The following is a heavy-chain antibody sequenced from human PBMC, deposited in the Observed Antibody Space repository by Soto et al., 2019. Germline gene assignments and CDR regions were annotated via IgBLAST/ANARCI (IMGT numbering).Heavy chain of an antibody. CDR3: ARAPHCTNGVCYTRAGFYYYYGMDV. D-gene: IGHD2-8*01. V-gene: IGHV1-46*01. CDR2: INPSGGST. J-gene: IGHJ6*02. Sequence: ASVKVSCKASGYTFTSYYMHWGRQAPGQGLEWMGIINPSGGSTSYAQKFQGRVTMTRDTSTSTVYMELSSLRSEDTAVYYCARAPHCTNGVCYTRAGFYYYYGMDVWGQGTTVTVSS. CDR1: GYTFTSYY.